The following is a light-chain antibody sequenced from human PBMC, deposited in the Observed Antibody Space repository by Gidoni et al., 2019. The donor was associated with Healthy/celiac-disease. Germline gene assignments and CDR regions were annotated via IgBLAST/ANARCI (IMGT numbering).Light chain of an antibody. Sequence: QMNQSPSSLSASVGDRVTITCRASQSISSYLNWYQQKPGKAPKLLIYAASSLQSGVPSRFSGSGSGTDFTLTISSLQPEDFATYYCQQSYSTPLTFGGGTQVEIK. CDR2: AAS. CDR3: QQSYSTPLT. V-gene: IGKV1-39*01. CDR1: QSISSY. J-gene: IGKJ4*01.